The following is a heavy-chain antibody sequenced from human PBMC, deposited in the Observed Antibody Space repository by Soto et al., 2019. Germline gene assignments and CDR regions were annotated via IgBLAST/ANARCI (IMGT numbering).Heavy chain of an antibody. D-gene: IGHD1-26*01. Sequence: QVQLVESGGGVVQPGRSLRLSCAASGFTFSNYAIHWVRQAPGKGLEWVAIISYDKNNKYYADSVKGRFTISRDNSKTALYLQMDSLRAEDTAIYYCARGSLYSGSYSYFDYWGQGTLVTVSS. CDR1: GFTFSNYA. J-gene: IGHJ4*02. CDR3: ARGSLYSGSYSYFDY. CDR2: ISYDKNNK. V-gene: IGHV3-30-3*01.